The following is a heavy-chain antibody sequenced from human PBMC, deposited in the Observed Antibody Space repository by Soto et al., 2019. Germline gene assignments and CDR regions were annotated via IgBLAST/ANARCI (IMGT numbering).Heavy chain of an antibody. Sequence: EASVKVSCKASGGTFSSYTISWVRQAPGQGLEWMGRIIPILGIANYAQKFQGRVTITADKSTSTAYMELSSLRSEDTAVYYCARVTDIVVVRNDAFDIWGQGTMVTVSS. D-gene: IGHD2-21*01. CDR3: ARVTDIVVVRNDAFDI. CDR1: GGTFSSYT. CDR2: IIPILGIA. V-gene: IGHV1-69*02. J-gene: IGHJ3*02.